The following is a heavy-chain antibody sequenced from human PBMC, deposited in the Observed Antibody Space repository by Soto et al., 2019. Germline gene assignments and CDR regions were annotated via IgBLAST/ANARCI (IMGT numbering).Heavy chain of an antibody. J-gene: IGHJ4*02. V-gene: IGHV3-30*03. Sequence: QVQLVESGGGVVQPGRSLRLSCAASGFTFSSYGMHWVRQAPGKGLEWVAVISYDGSNKYYADSVKGRFTISRDNSKNTLYLQMNSLRAEDTAVYYCASGDSRCYYDSSGYYAWCYWGQGTLVTVSS. CDR1: GFTFSSYG. CDR2: ISYDGSNK. D-gene: IGHD3-22*01. CDR3: ASGDSRCYYDSSGYYAWCY.